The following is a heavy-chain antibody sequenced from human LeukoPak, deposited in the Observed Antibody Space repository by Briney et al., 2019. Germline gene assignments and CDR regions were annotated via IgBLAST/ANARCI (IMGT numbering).Heavy chain of an antibody. CDR1: GFTFRTYS. CDR2: ISGSSTYI. D-gene: IGHD6-13*01. Sequence: PGGSLRLSCAASGFTFRTYSMSWVRQAPGKGLEWVSSISGSSTYIYYADSVKGRFTISRDNAKNSLYLQMNSLRAEDTAVYYCGRGPQQLVYSLHYWGQGTLVTVSS. CDR3: GRGPQQLVYSLHY. J-gene: IGHJ4*02. V-gene: IGHV3-21*01.